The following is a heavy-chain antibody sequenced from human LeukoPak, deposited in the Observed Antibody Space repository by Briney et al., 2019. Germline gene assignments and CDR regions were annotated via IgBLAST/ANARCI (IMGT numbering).Heavy chain of an antibody. D-gene: IGHD1/OR15-1a*01. CDR1: GFTFSGYW. V-gene: IGHV3-7*01. CDR3: ARESKGRSNIDY. Sequence: GGSLRLSRAASGFTFSGYWMSWVRQAPGKGLEWVANINKDGSERYNVDSVKGRFTISRDNANKSLYLQMNSLRAEDTSVYYCARESKGRSNIDYWGQGTLVTVSS. CDR2: INKDGSER. J-gene: IGHJ4*02.